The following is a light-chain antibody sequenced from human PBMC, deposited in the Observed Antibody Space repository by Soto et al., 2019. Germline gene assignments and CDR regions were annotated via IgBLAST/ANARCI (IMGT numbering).Light chain of an antibody. CDR2: DAS. CDR1: QSISSW. CDR3: QQDNIYSWT. J-gene: IGKJ1*01. Sequence: DIQMTQSPSTLYASVGDRVTITCRASQSISSWLAWYQQKPGKAPKLLIDDASSLESGVPSRFSGSGSGTEFTLTISSPQPDDFATYYCQQDNIYSWTFGQGTKVETK. V-gene: IGKV1-5*01.